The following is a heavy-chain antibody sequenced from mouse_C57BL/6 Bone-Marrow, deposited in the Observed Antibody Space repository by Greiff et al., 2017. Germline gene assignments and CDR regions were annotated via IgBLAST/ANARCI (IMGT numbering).Heavy chain of an antibody. J-gene: IGHJ2*01. CDR2: ISSGGSYT. D-gene: IGHD3-2*02. Sequence: VQLKESGGDLVKPGGSLKLSCAASGFTFSSYGMSWVRQTPDKRLEWVATISSGGSYTYYPDSVKGRFTISRDNAKNTLYLQMSSLKSEDTAMYYCARLDSSGYFDYWGQGTTLTVSS. V-gene: IGHV5-6*01. CDR3: ARLDSSGYFDY. CDR1: GFTFSSYG.